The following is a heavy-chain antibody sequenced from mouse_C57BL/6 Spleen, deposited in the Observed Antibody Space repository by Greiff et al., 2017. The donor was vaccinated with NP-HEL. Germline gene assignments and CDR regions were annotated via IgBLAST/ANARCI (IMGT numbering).Heavy chain of an antibody. Sequence: EVQLQESGPGLVKPSQSLSLTCSVTGYSITSGYYWNWIRQFPGNKLEWMGYISYDGSNNYNPSLKNRISITRDTSKNQFFLKLNSVTTEDTATYYCARGDYDYGAYWGQGTTLTVSS. CDR2: ISYDGSN. CDR1: GYSITSGYY. V-gene: IGHV3-6*01. J-gene: IGHJ2*01. CDR3: ARGDYDYGAY. D-gene: IGHD2-4*01.